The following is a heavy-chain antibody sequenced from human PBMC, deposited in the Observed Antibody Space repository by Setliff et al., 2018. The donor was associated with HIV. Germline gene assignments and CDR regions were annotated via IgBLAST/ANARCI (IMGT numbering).Heavy chain of an antibody. CDR2: ISAYNGNT. CDR1: GYTFTSYG. Sequence: ASVKVSCKASGYTFTSYGISWVRQAPGQGLEWMGWISAYNGNTNYAQKLQGRVTMTTDTSTSTAYMELRSLRSDDTAVYYCARDRTQYYDSSGYTDYWGQGTLVTVSS. D-gene: IGHD3-22*01. J-gene: IGHJ4*02. CDR3: ARDRTQYYDSSGYTDY. V-gene: IGHV1-18*01.